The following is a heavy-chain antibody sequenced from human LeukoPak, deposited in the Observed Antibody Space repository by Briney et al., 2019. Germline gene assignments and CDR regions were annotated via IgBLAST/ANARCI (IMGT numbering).Heavy chain of an antibody. Sequence: SVKVSCKASGGTFSSYAISWVRQAPGQGLEWMGGIIPIFGTANYAQKFQGRVTMTEDTSTDTAYMELSSLRSEDTAVYYCAALREGDYWGQGTLVTVSS. V-gene: IGHV1-69*06. J-gene: IGHJ4*02. CDR2: IIPIFGTA. D-gene: IGHD4-17*01. CDR3: AALREGDY. CDR1: GGTFSSYA.